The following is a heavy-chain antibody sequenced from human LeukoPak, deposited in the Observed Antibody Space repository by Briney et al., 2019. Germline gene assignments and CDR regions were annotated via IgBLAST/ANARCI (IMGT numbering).Heavy chain of an antibody. V-gene: IGHV3-30*02. CDR2: IWYDGSNK. CDR1: GFTFSSYG. Sequence: GGSLRLSCAASGFTFSSYGMHWVRQAPGKGLEWVAVIWYDGSNKYYADSVKGRFTISRDNSKNALYLQMNSLRAEDTAVYYCAKDPLRTAMDYYYYGMDVWGQGTTVTVSS. J-gene: IGHJ6*02. CDR3: AKDPLRTAMDYYYYGMDV. D-gene: IGHD5-18*01.